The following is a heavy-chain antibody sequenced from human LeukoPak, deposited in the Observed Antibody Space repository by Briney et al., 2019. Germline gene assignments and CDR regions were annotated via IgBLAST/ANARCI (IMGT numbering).Heavy chain of an antibody. J-gene: IGHJ3*02. CDR1: GYTFTSYD. D-gene: IGHD3-3*01. CDR3: ARYPSYYDFWSGSPVDAFDI. Sequence: GASVKVSCKASGYTFTSYDINWVRQATGQALEWMGWMNPNSGNTGYTQNFQGRVTITRNTSISTAYMELSSLRSEDTAVYYCARYPSYYDFWSGSPVDAFDIWGQGTMVTVSS. V-gene: IGHV1-8*03. CDR2: MNPNSGNT.